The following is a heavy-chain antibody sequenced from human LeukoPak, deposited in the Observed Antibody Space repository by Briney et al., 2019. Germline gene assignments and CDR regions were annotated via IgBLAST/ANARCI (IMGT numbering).Heavy chain of an antibody. CDR3: ARGGIAVDYTFDY. D-gene: IGHD6-19*01. CDR1: GYTFTAYY. CDR2: INPNSGGT. Sequence: ASVKVSCKASGYTFTAYYMHWVRQAPGQGLEWMGWINPNSGGTNYAQKFQGRVTMTRDTSISTAYMELSRLRSDDTAVYYCARGGIAVDYTFDYWGQGTLVTVSS. V-gene: IGHV1-2*02. J-gene: IGHJ4*02.